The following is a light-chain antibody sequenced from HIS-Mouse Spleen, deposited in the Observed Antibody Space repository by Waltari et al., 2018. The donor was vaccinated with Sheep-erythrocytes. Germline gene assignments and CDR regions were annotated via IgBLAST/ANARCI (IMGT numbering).Light chain of an antibody. J-gene: IGLJ3*02. CDR2: YDD. CDR3: AAWDDSLNGWV. V-gene: IGLV1-36*01. Sequence: QSALTQPPSVSEAPRQRVTISCSGSSPNIGNTAVTLYQQLPGKAPKLLIYYDDLLPSGVSDRFSGSKSGTSASLAISGLQSEDEADYYCAAWDDSLNGWVFGGGTKLTVL. CDR1: SPNIGNTA.